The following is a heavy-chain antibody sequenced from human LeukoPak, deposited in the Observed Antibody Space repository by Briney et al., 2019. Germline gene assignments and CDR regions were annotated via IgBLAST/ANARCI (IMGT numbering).Heavy chain of an antibody. Sequence: GGSLRLSCAASGFTFSSYAMSWVCQAPGKGLEWVSAISGSGGSTYYADSVKGRFTISRDNSKNTLYLQMNSLRAEDTAVYYCAKGVSGDILTGPYFDYWGQGTLVTVSS. J-gene: IGHJ4*02. V-gene: IGHV3-23*01. D-gene: IGHD3-9*01. CDR3: AKGVSGDILTGPYFDY. CDR1: GFTFSSYA. CDR2: ISGSGGST.